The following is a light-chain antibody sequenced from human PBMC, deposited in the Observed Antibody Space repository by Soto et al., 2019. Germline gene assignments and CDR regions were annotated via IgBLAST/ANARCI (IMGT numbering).Light chain of an antibody. CDR1: QSLLHSDGYNY. CDR3: MQAIQTPLT. CDR2: LGY. Sequence: DIVMTQSPLSLPVTPGEPASISCRSSQSLLHSDGYNYLDWYLQKPGQSPQVLIYLGYTRASGVPYRFSGSGAGTDFTLKIIRVEAEDVGIYYCMQAIQTPLTFGGGTKVDIK. V-gene: IGKV2-28*01. J-gene: IGKJ4*01.